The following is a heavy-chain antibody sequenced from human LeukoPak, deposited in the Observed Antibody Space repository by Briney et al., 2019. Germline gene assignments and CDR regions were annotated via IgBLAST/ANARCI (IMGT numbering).Heavy chain of an antibody. CDR1: GCSVSNSW. CDR2: INQDGSTK. Sequence: RGSLRFSCASTGCSVSNSWMTWVRQAPGKGPKWLANINQDGSTKNYVDAVEGRFTISRDNAKNSLYLQMNSLRAEDTAVYYCTRDFAFQQFDYWGQGTLVTVSS. V-gene: IGHV3-7*01. J-gene: IGHJ4*02. CDR3: TRDFAFQQFDY. D-gene: IGHD1/OR15-1a*01.